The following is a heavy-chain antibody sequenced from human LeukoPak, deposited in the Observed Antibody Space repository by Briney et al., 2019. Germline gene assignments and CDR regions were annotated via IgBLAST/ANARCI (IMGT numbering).Heavy chain of an antibody. J-gene: IGHJ6*02. CDR2: IRYDGSNK. CDR3: AKDIFGWPDYGMDV. Sequence: GGSLRLSCAASGFTFSSYGMHWVRQAPGKGLEWVAFIRYDGSNKYYADSVKGRFTISRDNAKNSLYLQMNSLRAEDTALYYCAKDIFGWPDYGMDVWGQGTTVTVSS. CDR1: GFTFSSYG. D-gene: IGHD3-10*02. V-gene: IGHV3-30*02.